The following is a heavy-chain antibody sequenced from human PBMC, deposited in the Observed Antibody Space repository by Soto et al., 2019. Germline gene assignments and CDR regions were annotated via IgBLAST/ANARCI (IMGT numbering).Heavy chain of an antibody. CDR3: ARAAPWSIVGGTGRYGMDV. CDR1: GGTFSSYT. D-gene: IGHD1-26*01. Sequence: QVQLVQSGAEVKKPGSSVKVSCKASGGTFSSYTISWVRQAPGQGLEWMGRIIPILGIANYAQKCQGRVTTTTDKSTSTADMELSRLRSEDTAVYYCARAAPWSIVGGTGRYGMDVWGQGTTVPVS. J-gene: IGHJ6*02. CDR2: IIPILGIA. V-gene: IGHV1-69*02.